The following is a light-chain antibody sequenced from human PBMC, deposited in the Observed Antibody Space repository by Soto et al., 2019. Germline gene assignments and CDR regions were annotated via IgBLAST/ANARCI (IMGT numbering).Light chain of an antibody. V-gene: IGKV1-39*01. CDR3: QHIYSIPIT. CDR2: AAS. Sequence: DIHMTQSPSSLSSSVVYIVIVTCRASQSVSSDLNLYQQKAGKPPKLLIFAASSLQSGVPSRFSGSGSGTHFTLTISNLQPEDFATYYCQHIYSIPITFGQGTRLEL. J-gene: IGKJ5*01. CDR1: QSVSSD.